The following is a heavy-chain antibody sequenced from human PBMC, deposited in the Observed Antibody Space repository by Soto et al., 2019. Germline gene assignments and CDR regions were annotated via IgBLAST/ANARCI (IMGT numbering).Heavy chain of an antibody. J-gene: IGHJ4*02. CDR1: GFTFSSYA. D-gene: IGHD2-21*02. V-gene: IGHV3-23*01. CDR2: ISGSGGST. Sequence: VQLLESGGGLVQPGGSLRLSCAASGFTFSSYAMSWVRQAPGKGLEWVSAISGSGGSTYYADSVKGRFTISRDNSKNTLYLQMNSLRAEDTAVYYCAKELAYCGGDCYPGGDYWGQGTLVTVSS. CDR3: AKELAYCGGDCYPGGDY.